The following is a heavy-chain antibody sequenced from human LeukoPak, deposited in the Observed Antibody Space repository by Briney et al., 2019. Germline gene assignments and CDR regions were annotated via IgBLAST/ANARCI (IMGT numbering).Heavy chain of an antibody. CDR1: GGTFSSYA. V-gene: IGHV1-69*05. CDR2: IIPIFGTA. J-gene: IGHJ4*02. D-gene: IGHD4-17*01. Sequence: ASVKVSCKASGGTFSSYAISWVRQAPGQGLEWMGGIIPIFGTANYAQKFQGRVTITTDESTSTAYMELSSLRSEDTAVYYCANRYGDAGDYWGQGTLVTVSS. CDR3: ANRYGDAGDY.